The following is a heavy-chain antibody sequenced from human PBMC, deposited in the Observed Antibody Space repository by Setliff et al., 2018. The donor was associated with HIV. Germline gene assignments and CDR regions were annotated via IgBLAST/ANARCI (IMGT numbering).Heavy chain of an antibody. CDR3: ARPIHSGWYKD. J-gene: IGHJ4*02. D-gene: IGHD6-19*01. V-gene: IGHV5-51*01. Sequence: GESLKISCQAFGFPFTTYRISWVRQMPGKGLEWMGIIYPGDSDTRYSPSFQGQVTISADKSISTAYLQWSSLKASDTAMYYCARPIHSGWYKDWGQGTLVTVSS. CDR2: IYPGDSDT. CDR1: GFPFTTYR.